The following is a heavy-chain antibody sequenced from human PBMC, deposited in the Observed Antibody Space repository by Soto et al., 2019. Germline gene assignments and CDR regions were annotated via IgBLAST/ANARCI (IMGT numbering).Heavy chain of an antibody. CDR3: AKPSNHRTYDY. CDR2: ISGSGGST. Sequence: ESGGGVVQPGRSLRLSCAASGFTFSSYAMHWVRQAPGKGLEWVSAISGSGGSTYYADSVKGRFTISRDNSKNTLYLQMNSLRAEDTAVYYCAKPSNHRTYDYWGQGTLVTVSS. D-gene: IGHD2-8*01. CDR1: GFTFSSYA. J-gene: IGHJ4*02. V-gene: IGHV3-23*01.